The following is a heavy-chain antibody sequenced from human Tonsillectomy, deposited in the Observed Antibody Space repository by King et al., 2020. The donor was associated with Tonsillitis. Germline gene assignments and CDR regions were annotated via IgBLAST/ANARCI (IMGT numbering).Heavy chain of an antibody. Sequence: VQLVESGGGLIQPGGSLRLSCAASGFSGSSHYMSWVRQAPGKGLEWVSVMHSGGSTDYADSVRGRFIISRDDSENTLYLQMNSLRAEDTAVYYCARHSYYDSSGYHHYYHYGMDVWGQGTTVTDSS. CDR2: MHSGGST. CDR1: GFSGSSHY. D-gene: IGHD3-22*01. CDR3: ARHSYYDSSGYHHYYHYGMDV. J-gene: IGHJ6*02. V-gene: IGHV3-53*01.